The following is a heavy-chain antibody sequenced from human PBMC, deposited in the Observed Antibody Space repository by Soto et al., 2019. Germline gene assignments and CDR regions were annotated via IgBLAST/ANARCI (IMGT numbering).Heavy chain of an antibody. CDR2: ISESGGST. CDR1: GFTFSSYA. D-gene: IGHD2-15*01. V-gene: IGHV3-23*01. J-gene: IGHJ5*02. Sequence: EVQLLASGGGLVQPGGSLRLSCAASGFTFSSYATSWVRQAPGKGLEWVSAISESGGSTYYADSVKGRFTISRDDSKNAVYLQMTGLGAEDRAVSYCAMPSRYCGGSCSPLSWGQGTLVTVSS. CDR3: AMPSRYCGGSCSPLS.